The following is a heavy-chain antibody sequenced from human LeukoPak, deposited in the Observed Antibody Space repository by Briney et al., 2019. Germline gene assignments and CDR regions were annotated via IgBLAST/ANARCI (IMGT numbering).Heavy chain of an antibody. CDR2: ISSGSAYI. CDR1: GFTFSSYS. Sequence: GGSLRLSCAASGFTFSSYSMNWVRQAPGKGLQWVSSISSGSAYIYYADSVKGRFTISRDNAKNSLYLQMHSLRAEDTAVYYCARGGGSRSGWFFDYWGQGTLVTVSS. CDR3: ARGGGSRSGWFFDY. D-gene: IGHD6-19*01. J-gene: IGHJ4*02. V-gene: IGHV3-21*01.